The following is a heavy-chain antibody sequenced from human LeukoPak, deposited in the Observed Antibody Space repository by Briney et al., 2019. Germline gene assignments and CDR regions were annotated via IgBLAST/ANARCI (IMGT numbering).Heavy chain of an antibody. J-gene: IGHJ4*02. V-gene: IGHV3-23*01. CDR1: GFTFSSYA. Sequence: GGSLKLSCAASGFTFSSYAMSWVRQAPGKGLEWVSAIRVGGETHYADSVKGRFTISRDSSENTLYLQMSGLRAEDTAVYYCAKGTRDAGYYFDYWGQGTLVTVSS. CDR3: AKGTRDAGYYFDY. D-gene: IGHD1-7*01. CDR2: IRVGGET.